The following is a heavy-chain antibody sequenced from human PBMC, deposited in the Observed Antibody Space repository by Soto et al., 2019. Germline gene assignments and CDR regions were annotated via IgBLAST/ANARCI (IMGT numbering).Heavy chain of an antibody. V-gene: IGHV3-23*01. J-gene: IGHJ5*02. CDR2: ISGSGGST. D-gene: IGHD3-9*01. CDR3: ARIPLDFDWLSWFDP. CDR1: GFTFSSYA. Sequence: PGGSLRLSCAASGFTFSSYAMSWVRQAPGKGLEWVSAISGSGGSTYYADSVKGRFTISRDNSKNTLYLQMNSLRAEDTAVYYCARIPLDFDWLSWFDPWGQGTLVTVSS.